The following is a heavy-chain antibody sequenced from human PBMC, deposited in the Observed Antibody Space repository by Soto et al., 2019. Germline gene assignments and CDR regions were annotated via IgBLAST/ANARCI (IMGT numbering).Heavy chain of an antibody. CDR2: IYHSGST. V-gene: IGHV4-4*02. CDR3: ARRGGATYYYGSGSYQKHFDY. Sequence: QVQLQESGPGLVKPSGTLSLTCAVSGGSISSSNWWSWVRQPPGKGLEWIGEIYHSGSTNYNPSLKSRVTISVDKSKNQFSLRLSSVTAADTAVYYCARRGGATYYYGSGSYQKHFDYWGQGTLVTVSS. J-gene: IGHJ4*02. D-gene: IGHD3-10*01. CDR1: GGSISSSNW.